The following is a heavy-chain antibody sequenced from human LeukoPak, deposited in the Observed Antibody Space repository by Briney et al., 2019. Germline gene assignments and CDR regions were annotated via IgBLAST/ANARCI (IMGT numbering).Heavy chain of an antibody. V-gene: IGHV1-69*04. CDR1: GYTFTGYY. CDR2: IIPILGIA. CDR3: ARDLPSYYGSGSYQRYFDY. J-gene: IGHJ4*02. D-gene: IGHD3-10*01. Sequence: ASVKVSCKASGYTFTGYYMHWVRQAPGQGLEWMGRIIPILGIANYAQKFQGRVTITADKSTSTAYMELSSLRSEDTAVYYCARDLPSYYGSGSYQRYFDYWGQGTLVTVSS.